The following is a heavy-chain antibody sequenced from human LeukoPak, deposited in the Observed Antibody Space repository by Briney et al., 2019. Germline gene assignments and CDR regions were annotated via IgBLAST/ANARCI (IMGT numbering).Heavy chain of an antibody. CDR3: ARDEETVAGLNGFDL. V-gene: IGHV3-21*01. CDR2: ITSRSTYI. J-gene: IGHJ4*02. CDR1: NFTFSSYS. Sequence: GGSLRLSCAASNFTFSSYSMNWFRQAPGKGLEWVASITSRSTYIFYADSVKGRFTVSRGNAENSLSLQMNSLRAEDTGVYYCARDEETVAGLNGFDLWGQGTLVTVSS. D-gene: IGHD6-19*01.